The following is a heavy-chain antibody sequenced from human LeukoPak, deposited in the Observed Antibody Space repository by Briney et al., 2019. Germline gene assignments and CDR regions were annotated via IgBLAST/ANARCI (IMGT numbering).Heavy chain of an antibody. CDR1: GFTFTSSA. V-gene: IGHV1-58*01. J-gene: IGHJ4*02. D-gene: IGHD2-2*01. CDR3: AADSKDIVVVPAAS. Sequence: GASVKASCKASGFTFTSSAVQWVRQARGQRLEWIGWIVVGSGNTNYAQKFQERVTITRDMSTSTTYMELSSLRSEDTAVYYCAADSKDIVVVPAASWGQGTLVTVSS. CDR2: IVVGSGNT.